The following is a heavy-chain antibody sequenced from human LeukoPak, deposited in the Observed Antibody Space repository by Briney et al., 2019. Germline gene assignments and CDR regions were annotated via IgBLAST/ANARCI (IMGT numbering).Heavy chain of an antibody. V-gene: IGHV5-51*01. D-gene: IGHD3-10*01. CDR2: IYPGDSGT. Sequence: GEALKISCKGSGYSFTSYWIGWVRHVPGKGLEYMGIIYPGDSGTRYSPSFQGQVTISADKSISTAYLQWSSLKASDTAMYYCATLVGYGSFFDYWGQGTLVTVSS. J-gene: IGHJ4*02. CDR3: ATLVGYGSFFDY. CDR1: GYSFTSYW.